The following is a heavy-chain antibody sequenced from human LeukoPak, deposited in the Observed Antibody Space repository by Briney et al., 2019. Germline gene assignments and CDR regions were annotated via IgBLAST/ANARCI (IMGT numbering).Heavy chain of an antibody. CDR3: ARASTGRHSDY. D-gene: IGHD2-15*01. Sequence: GGSLRLPCAASGFTFSSYWMHWVRQAPGKGLVWVSRINTDGSSTIYADSVKGRFTISRDNARNTLFLQMNSLRVEDTAVYYCARASTGRHSDYWGQGTLVTVSS. CDR2: INTDGSST. J-gene: IGHJ4*02. V-gene: IGHV3-74*01. CDR1: GFTFSSYW.